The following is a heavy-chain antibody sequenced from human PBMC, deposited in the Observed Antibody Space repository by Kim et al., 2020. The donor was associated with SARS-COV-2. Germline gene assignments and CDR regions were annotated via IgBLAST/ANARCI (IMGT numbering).Heavy chain of an antibody. D-gene: IGHD2-15*01. CDR3: ARDGGSSLPVGHSINNY. J-gene: IGHJ6*01. CDR1: GFTFSSYA. CDR2: ISYDGSNK. Sequence: GGSLRLSCAASGFTFSSYAMHWVRQAPGKGLEWVAVISYDGSNKYYTDSVKGRFTISRDNSKNTLYLQMNSLRAEDTAVYYCARDGGSSLPVGHSINNY. V-gene: IGHV3-30*04.